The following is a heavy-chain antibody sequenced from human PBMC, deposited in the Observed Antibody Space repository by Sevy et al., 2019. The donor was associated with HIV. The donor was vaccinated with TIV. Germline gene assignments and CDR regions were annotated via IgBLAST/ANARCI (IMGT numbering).Heavy chain of an antibody. V-gene: IGHV3-48*02. CDR3: AREYYYDSSGRYVHYFDY. J-gene: IGHJ4*02. D-gene: IGHD3-22*01. Sequence: GGSLRLSCAASGFTFSSYSMNWVRQAPGKGLEWVSYISSSSSTIYYADSVKGRFTISRDNAKNSLYLQMNSLRDEDTAVYYCAREYYYDSSGRYVHYFDYWGQGTMVTVSS. CDR2: ISSSSSTI. CDR1: GFTFSSYS.